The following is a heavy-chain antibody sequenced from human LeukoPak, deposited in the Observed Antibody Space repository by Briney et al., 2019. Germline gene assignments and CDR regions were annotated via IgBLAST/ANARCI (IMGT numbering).Heavy chain of an antibody. V-gene: IGHV3-48*01. D-gene: IGHD3-22*01. CDR2: ISSSSTI. J-gene: IGHJ4*02. Sequence: PGGSLRLSCAASGFTFSSYSMNWVRQAPGKGLEWVSYISSSSTIYYADSVKGRFTISRDNAKNSLYLQMNSLRAEDTAVYYCARDLTYYYDSSGYYVESGYWGQGTLVTVSS. CDR3: ARDLTYYYDSSGYYVESGY. CDR1: GFTFSSYS.